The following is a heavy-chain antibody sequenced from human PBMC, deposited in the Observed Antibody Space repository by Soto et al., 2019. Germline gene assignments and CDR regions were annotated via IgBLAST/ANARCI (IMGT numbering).Heavy chain of an antibody. CDR2: IYYSGST. Sequence: QVQLQESGPGLVKPSETLSITCTVSGGSISSYYWCWIRQPPGKGLEWIGYIYYSGSTNYNPSLKSRVTISVDTSKNQFSLMLSSVTAADTAVYYCARGGVAVPLDYWGQGTLVTVSS. V-gene: IGHV4-59*01. CDR3: ARGGVAVPLDY. J-gene: IGHJ4*02. CDR1: GGSISSYY. D-gene: IGHD6-19*01.